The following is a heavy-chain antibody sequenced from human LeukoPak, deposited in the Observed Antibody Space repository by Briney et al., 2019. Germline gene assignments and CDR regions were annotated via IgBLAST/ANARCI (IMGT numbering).Heavy chain of an antibody. Sequence: GESLTISCKGSGYSFTSYWIAWVRQMPGKGLEWVGIIFPGDSDTRYSPSFQGQVTISADKSISTAYLQWSSLKASDTATYYCAIGGTTGTPGYFDFWGQGILVTVSA. J-gene: IGHJ4*02. CDR1: GYSFTSYW. CDR2: IFPGDSDT. D-gene: IGHD1-1*01. V-gene: IGHV5-51*01. CDR3: AIGGTTGTPGYFDF.